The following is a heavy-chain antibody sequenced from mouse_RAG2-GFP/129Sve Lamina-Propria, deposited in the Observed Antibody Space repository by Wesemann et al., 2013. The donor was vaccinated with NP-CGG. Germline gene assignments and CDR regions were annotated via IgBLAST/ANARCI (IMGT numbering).Heavy chain of an antibody. J-gene: IGHJ2*01. V-gene: IGHV1-55*01. D-gene: IGHD1-1*01. CDR1: GYTFTSYW. CDR2: IYPGSGST. Sequence: QVQLQQPGAELVKPGASVKMSCKASGYTFTSYWITWVKQRPGQGLEWIGDIYPGSGSTNYNEKFKNKATLTVDTSSNTAYMQLSSLTTEDSAIYYCVVRLRGNYWGQGTTLTVSS. CDR3: VVRLRGNY.